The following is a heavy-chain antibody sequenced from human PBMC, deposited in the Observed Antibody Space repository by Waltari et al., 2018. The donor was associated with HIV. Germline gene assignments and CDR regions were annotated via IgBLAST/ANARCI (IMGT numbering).Heavy chain of an antibody. CDR1: GYSLTQLS. J-gene: IGHJ4*01. D-gene: IGHD3-9*01. CDR2: FDPEGDET. V-gene: IGHV1-24*01. Sequence: QVVLIESGAEVKQPGGSVKVSCKVAGYSLTQLSMHWVRQAPGKGLEWMGGFDPEGDETIYAQKSQGRLSMTEDTSTDTAYMELRGLRSDDTAVYYCASNDRPVYFFDYWSHGTLVTVSS. CDR3: ASNDRPVYFFDY.